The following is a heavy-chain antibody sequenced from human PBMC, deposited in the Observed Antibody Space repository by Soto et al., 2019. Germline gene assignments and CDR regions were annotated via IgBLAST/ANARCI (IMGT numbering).Heavy chain of an antibody. J-gene: IGHJ4*02. CDR1: GGSISSGGYY. V-gene: IGHV4-31*03. CDR3: AREGGIVGATAADY. Sequence: QVQLQESGPGLVKPSQALSLTCTVSGGSISSGGYYWSWIRQHPGKGLEWIGYIYYSGTTYYNPYLHSRVTISVDTSKNQFSRKLSSVTAADTAVYYCAREGGIVGATAADYWGQGTLVTVSS. CDR2: IYYSGTT. D-gene: IGHD1-26*01.